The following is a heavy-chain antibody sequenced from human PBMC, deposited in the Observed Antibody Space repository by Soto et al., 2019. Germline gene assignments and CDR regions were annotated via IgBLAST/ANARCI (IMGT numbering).Heavy chain of an antibody. D-gene: IGHD3-22*01. CDR3: AKDPYYYDFGACSYYYHGMDV. CDR2: INPGNRIT. J-gene: IGHJ6*02. V-gene: IGHV1-46*01. CDR1: GYTFTNYF. Sequence: QVQLVQSGAEVKAPGASVKVACKTSGYTFTNYFVHWVRQAPGQGLEWMGAINPGNRITNYALKFQGRVTMTRDTATNTVYLDLSSLRSEDTAVYSCAKDPYYYDFGACSYYYHGMDVWGQGTTVTVSS.